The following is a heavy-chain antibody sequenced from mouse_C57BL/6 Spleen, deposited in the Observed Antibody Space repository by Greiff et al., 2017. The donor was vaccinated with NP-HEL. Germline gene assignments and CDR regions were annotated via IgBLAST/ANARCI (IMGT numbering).Heavy chain of an antibody. CDR1: GFTFSDYG. CDR3: ARDRNYGSSKAMDY. V-gene: IGHV5-17*01. D-gene: IGHD1-1*01. Sequence: EVQLVESGGGLVKPGGSLKLSCAASGFTFSDYGMHWVRQAPEKGLEWVAYISSGSSTIYYADTVKGRFTISRDNAKNTLFLQMTSLRSEDTAMYYCARDRNYGSSKAMDYWGQRTSVTVSS. J-gene: IGHJ4*01. CDR2: ISSGSSTI.